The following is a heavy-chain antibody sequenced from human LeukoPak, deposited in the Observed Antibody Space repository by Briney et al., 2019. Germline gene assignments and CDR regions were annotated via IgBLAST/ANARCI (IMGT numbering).Heavy chain of an antibody. V-gene: IGHV3-33*01. J-gene: IGHJ4*02. Sequence: PGGSLRLSCAASEFTFSSYGMHWVRQAPGKGLEWVAVIWYDGSNKYYADSVKGRFTISRDNSKNTLYLQMNSLRAEDTAVYYCARGAYYYDSSGYLHYWGQGTLVTVSS. CDR3: ARGAYYYDSSGYLHY. CDR1: EFTFSSYG. CDR2: IWYDGSNK. D-gene: IGHD3-22*01.